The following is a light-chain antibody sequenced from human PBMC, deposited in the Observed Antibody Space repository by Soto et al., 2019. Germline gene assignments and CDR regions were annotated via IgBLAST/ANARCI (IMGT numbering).Light chain of an antibody. CDR3: QQYNDWWT. CDR2: GAS. V-gene: IGKV3-15*01. J-gene: IGKJ1*01. CDR1: QSVSNN. Sequence: EIEMTQSPATLSLAPGERVTLSCRASQSVSNNLTWYQQKPGQPPRLLIYGASTRATGVPGRFSGSGSGTEFTLTISSLQSEDFAVYYCQQYNDWWTFGQGTKVDIK.